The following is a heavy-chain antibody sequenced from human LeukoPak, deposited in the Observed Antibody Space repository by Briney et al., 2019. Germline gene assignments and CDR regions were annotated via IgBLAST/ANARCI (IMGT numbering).Heavy chain of an antibody. CDR1: GFTVSSNY. Sequence: GGSLRLSCAASGFTVSSNYMSWVRQAPGKGLEWVSGVTTSGGTTYYADSVKGRFTISRDNSKNTLSLQMNGLRVEDTAVYYCMGKDINYRDYWGQGTLVTVSS. D-gene: IGHD4-4*01. J-gene: IGHJ4*02. V-gene: IGHV3-23*01. CDR2: VTTSGGTT. CDR3: MGKDINYRDY.